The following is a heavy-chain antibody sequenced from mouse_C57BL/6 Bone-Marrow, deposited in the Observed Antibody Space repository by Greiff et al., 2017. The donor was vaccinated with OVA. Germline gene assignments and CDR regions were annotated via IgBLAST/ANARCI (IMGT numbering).Heavy chain of an antibody. J-gene: IGHJ1*03. Sequence: VQGVESGAELLKPGASVKLSCKATGYTFTGYWIEWVKQRPGHGLEWIGEILPGIGSTNYNEKFKGKATFTADTSSNTAYMQLSSLTTEDSAIYYCARWVLLRHWYFDVWGTGTTVTVSS. CDR2: ILPGIGST. CDR3: ARWVLLRHWYFDV. V-gene: IGHV1-9*01. D-gene: IGHD1-1*01. CDR1: GYTFTGYW.